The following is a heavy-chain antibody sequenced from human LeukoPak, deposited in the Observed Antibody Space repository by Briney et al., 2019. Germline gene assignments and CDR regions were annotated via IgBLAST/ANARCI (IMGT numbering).Heavy chain of an antibody. CDR2: IYYSGSA. Sequence: SETLSLTCTVSGGSISSSSYYWGWIRQPPGKKLEWIGSIYYSGSAYYNPSLKSRVTISVDTSKNQFSLNLSSVTAADTAVYYCARGYTSRFWYFDLWGRGTLVTVSS. D-gene: IGHD5-18*01. V-gene: IGHV4-39*01. CDR3: ARGYTSRFWYFDL. CDR1: GGSISSSSYY. J-gene: IGHJ2*01.